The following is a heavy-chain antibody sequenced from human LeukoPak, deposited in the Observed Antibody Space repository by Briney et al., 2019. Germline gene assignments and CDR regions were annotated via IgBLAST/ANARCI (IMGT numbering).Heavy chain of an antibody. CDR1: GGSFSGYY. CDR2: INHSGST. CDR3: ARRRDAYKVGNF. V-gene: IGHV4-34*01. Sequence: PSETLSLTCAVYGGSFSGYYWSWIRQPPGKGLEWIGEINHSGSTNYNPSLKSRVTISVDTSKNQFSLTVTSVTAADTAVYYCARRRDAYKVGNFWGQGALSPSPQ. J-gene: IGHJ4*02. D-gene: IGHD5-24*01.